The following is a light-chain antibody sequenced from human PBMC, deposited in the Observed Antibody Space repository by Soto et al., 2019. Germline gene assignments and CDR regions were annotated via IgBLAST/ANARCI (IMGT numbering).Light chain of an antibody. Sequence: EIVLTQSPGTLSLSPGARATLSCRARHSINTNFLAWLQQKPGQAPRLLIYAASTRATGIPDRFSGTSSAPDFHLTINRLEAEDSAVYYCQQYTSAPSGLGPGTKVD. CDR1: HSINTNF. CDR3: QQYTSAPSG. J-gene: IGKJ3*01. CDR2: AAS. V-gene: IGKV3-20*01.